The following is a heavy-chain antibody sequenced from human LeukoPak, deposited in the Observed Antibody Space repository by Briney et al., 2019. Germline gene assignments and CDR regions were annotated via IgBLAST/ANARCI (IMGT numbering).Heavy chain of an antibody. V-gene: IGHV4-59*01. J-gene: IGHJ4*02. Sequence: EPSETLSLTCTVSGGSISSYYWSWIRQPPGKGLEWIGYIYYSGSTNYNPSLKSRVTISVDTSKNQFSLKLSSVTAADTAVYYCASNGDFWSGQGSWDYWGQGTLVTVSS. D-gene: IGHD3-3*01. CDR3: ASNGDFWSGQGSWDY. CDR2: IYYSGST. CDR1: GGSISSYY.